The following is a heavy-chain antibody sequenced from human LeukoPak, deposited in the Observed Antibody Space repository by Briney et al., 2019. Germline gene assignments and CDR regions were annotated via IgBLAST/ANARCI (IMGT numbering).Heavy chain of an antibody. D-gene: IGHD3-3*02. Sequence: GGSLRLSCAASGFTFSSYSMNWVRQAPGKGLEWVSYISSSSSSTIYYADSVKGRFTISRDNAKNSLYLQMNSLRAEDTAVYYCARDRIFGVVSDFDYWGQGTLVTVSS. CDR3: ARDRIFGVVSDFDY. V-gene: IGHV3-48*01. CDR2: ISSSSSSTI. J-gene: IGHJ4*02. CDR1: GFTFSSYS.